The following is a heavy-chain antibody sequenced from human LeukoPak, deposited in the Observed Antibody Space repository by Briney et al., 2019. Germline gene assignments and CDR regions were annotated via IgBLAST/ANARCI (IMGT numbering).Heavy chain of an antibody. D-gene: IGHD3-10*01. Sequence: ASVKVSCKASGYTFTSYDINWVRQATGQGLEWMGWMNPNSGNTGYAQKFQGRVTMTMNTSISTAYMELSSLRSEDTAVYYCARGRMVRGVTWWFDPWGQGTLVTVSS. V-gene: IGHV1-8*01. CDR1: GYTFTSYD. CDR2: MNPNSGNT. J-gene: IGHJ5*02. CDR3: ARGRMVRGVTWWFDP.